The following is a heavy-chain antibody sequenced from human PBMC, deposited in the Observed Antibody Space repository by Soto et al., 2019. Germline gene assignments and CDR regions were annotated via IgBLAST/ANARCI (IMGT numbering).Heavy chain of an antibody. CDR2: IYYSGST. D-gene: IGHD6-13*01. Sequence: PSETLSLTCTVSGGSISSYYWSWIRQPPGKGLEWIGYIYYSGSTNYNPSLKSRVTISVDTSKNQFSLKLSSVTAADTAVYYCAREGAAAAGSAFDYWGQGTLVTVSS. CDR1: GGSISSYY. CDR3: AREGAAAAGSAFDY. V-gene: IGHV4-59*12. J-gene: IGHJ4*02.